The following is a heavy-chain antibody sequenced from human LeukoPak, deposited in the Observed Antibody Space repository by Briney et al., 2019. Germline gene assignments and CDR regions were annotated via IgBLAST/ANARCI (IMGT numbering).Heavy chain of an antibody. V-gene: IGHV4-38-2*01. CDR3: ARPSTTGRTLMVFDP. D-gene: IGHD4-11*01. Sequence: SETLSLTCAVSGYSISSGYHWGWIRQPPGKGLEWIGSIYHSGSTYYNPSLKSRVTISVDTSKNQFSLKLSSVTAADTAVYYCARPSTTGRTLMVFDPWGQGTLVTVSS. CDR1: GYSISSGYH. CDR2: IYHSGST. J-gene: IGHJ5*02.